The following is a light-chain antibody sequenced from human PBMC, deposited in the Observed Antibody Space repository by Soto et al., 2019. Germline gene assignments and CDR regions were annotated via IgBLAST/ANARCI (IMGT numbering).Light chain of an antibody. Sequence: QSVLTQPPSASGTPGQRVTIPCSGSSSNIGGNYVFWYQHLPGTAPKLLIYRNNQRPSGVPDRFSGSKSGTSASLAISVLRSEDEADYYCATWDASLSGNVVFGGGTQLTVL. CDR1: SSNIGGNY. CDR3: ATWDASLSGNVV. V-gene: IGLV1-47*01. CDR2: RNN. J-gene: IGLJ7*01.